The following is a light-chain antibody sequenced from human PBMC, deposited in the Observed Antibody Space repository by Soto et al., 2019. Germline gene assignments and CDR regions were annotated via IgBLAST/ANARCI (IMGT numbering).Light chain of an antibody. CDR2: EVS. CDR1: SSDVGGYNY. V-gene: IGLV2-8*01. Sequence: QSALTQPPSASGSPGQSVTISCTGTSSDVGGYNYVSWYQQHPGKAPKLMIYEVSKRPSGGPDRFSGSKSGNTASLTVSGLQAEDEADYYCNSYAGSNVIFGGGTKVTVL. J-gene: IGLJ2*01. CDR3: NSYAGSNVI.